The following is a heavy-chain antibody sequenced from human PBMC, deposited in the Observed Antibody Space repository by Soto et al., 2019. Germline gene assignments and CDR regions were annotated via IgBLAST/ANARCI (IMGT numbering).Heavy chain of an antibody. CDR2: ICYSGST. CDR3: DRDPGVAVRGGTDY. V-gene: IGHV4-30-4*01. CDR1: GGSISSGDYY. Sequence: SETLSLTCTVSGGSISSGDYYWSWIRQPPGKGREWIGYICYSGSTYHNPSLKSRVTISVDTSKSQLSLKLSFVTAADTAVYYCDRDPGVAVRGGTDYWGRGTLATVAS. J-gene: IGHJ4*01. D-gene: IGHD3-10*01.